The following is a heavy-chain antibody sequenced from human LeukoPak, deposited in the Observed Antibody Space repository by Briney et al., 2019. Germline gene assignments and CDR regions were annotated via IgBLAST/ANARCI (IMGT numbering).Heavy chain of an antibody. CDR1: GFTFSSYA. Sequence: PGRSLRLSCAASGFTFSSYAMHWVRQAPGKGLEWVAVISYDGSNKYYADSVKGRFTISRDNSKNTLYLQMNSLRAEDTAVYYCASLYGGKPPPDYWGQGTLVTVSS. V-gene: IGHV3-30-3*01. CDR3: ASLYGGKPPPDY. J-gene: IGHJ4*02. D-gene: IGHD4-23*01. CDR2: ISYDGSNK.